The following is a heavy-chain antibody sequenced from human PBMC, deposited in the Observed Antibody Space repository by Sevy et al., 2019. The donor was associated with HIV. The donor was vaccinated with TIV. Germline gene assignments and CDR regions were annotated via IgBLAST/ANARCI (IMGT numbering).Heavy chain of an antibody. CDR1: GGSFSGDY. CDR3: ARHCTSTSCSHSFDI. Sequence: SETLSLTCAVYGGSFSGDYWSWFLQPPGKELEWIGEINHSGSTNYNPSLKSRVTISIGTSKNQFSLKLSSVTAADTAVYYCARHCTSTSCSHSFDIWGQGTMVTVSS. V-gene: IGHV4-34*01. CDR2: INHSGST. J-gene: IGHJ3*02. D-gene: IGHD2-2*01.